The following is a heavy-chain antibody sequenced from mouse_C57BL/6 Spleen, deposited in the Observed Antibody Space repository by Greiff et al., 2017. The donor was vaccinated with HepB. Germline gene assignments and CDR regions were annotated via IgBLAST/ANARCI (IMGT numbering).Heavy chain of an antibody. CDR1: GFTFSSYG. CDR2: ISSGGSYT. CDR3: ARQGDSSYYYAMDY. J-gene: IGHJ4*01. V-gene: IGHV5-6*02. D-gene: IGHD3-3*01. Sequence: EVKLVESGGDLVKPGGSLKLSCAASGFTFSSYGMSWVRQTPDKRLEWVATISSGGSYTYYPDSVKGRFTISRDNAKNTLYLQMSSLKSEDTAMYYCARQGDSSYYYAMDYWGQGTSVTVSS.